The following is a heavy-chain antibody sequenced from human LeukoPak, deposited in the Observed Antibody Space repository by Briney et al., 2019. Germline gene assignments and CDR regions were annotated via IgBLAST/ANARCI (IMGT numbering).Heavy chain of an antibody. CDR1: GGSISSYY. CDR3: ARLPDP. J-gene: IGHJ5*02. V-gene: IGHV4-59*01. CDR2: IYYSGST. Sequence: PSETLSLTCTVSGGSISSYYWSWIRQPPGKGLEWIGYIYYSGSTNYNPSLKSRVTISVDTSKNQFSLKLSSVTAADTAVYYCARLPDPWGQGTLVTVSS.